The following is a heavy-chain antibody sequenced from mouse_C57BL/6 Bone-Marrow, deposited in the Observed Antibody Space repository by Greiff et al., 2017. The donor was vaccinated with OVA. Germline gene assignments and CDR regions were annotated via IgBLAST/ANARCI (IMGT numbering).Heavy chain of an antibody. J-gene: IGHJ3*01. CDR1: GYTFTDYE. CDR2: IDPETGGT. V-gene: IGHV1-15*01. CDR3: TRITTRAY. D-gene: IGHD1-1*01. Sequence: QVQLQQSGAELVRPGASVTLSCKASGYTFTDYEMHWVKQTTVHGLEWIGAIDPETGGTAYNQKFKGKAILTADKSSSTAYMELRSLTSEDSAVYYCTRITTRAYWGQGTLVTVSA.